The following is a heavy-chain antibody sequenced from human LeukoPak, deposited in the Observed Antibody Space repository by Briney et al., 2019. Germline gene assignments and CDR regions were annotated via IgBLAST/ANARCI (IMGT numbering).Heavy chain of an antibody. V-gene: IGHV1-2*02. CDR1: GYTFTGYY. J-gene: IGHJ4*02. CDR3: ARLQSSGYYYYFDY. D-gene: IGHD3-22*01. CDR2: VNPNSGGT. Sequence: GASVKVSCKASGYTFTGYYMHWVRQAPGQGLEWMGWVNPNSGGTNYAQKFQGRVTMTRDTSIGTAYMELSRLRSDDTAVYYCARLQSSGYYYYFDYWGQGTLVTVSS.